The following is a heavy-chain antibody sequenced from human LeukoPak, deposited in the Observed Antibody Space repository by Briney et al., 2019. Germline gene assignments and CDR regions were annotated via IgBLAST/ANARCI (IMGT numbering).Heavy chain of an antibody. J-gene: IGHJ6*02. CDR1: GYTFTSYG. CDR3: ARGRIVGATTPYYYYGMDV. V-gene: IGHV1-69*13. CDR2: IIPIFGTA. D-gene: IGHD1-26*01. Sequence: GASVKVSCKASGYTFTSYGISWVRQAPGQGLEWMGGIIPIFGTANYAQKFQGRVTITADESTSTAYMELSSLRSEDTAVYYCARGRIVGATTPYYYYGMDVWGQGTTVTVSS.